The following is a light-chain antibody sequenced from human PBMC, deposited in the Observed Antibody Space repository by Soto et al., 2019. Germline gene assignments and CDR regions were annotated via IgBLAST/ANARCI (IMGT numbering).Light chain of an antibody. CDR2: STS. CDR1: QSIRMY. Sequence: DVLMTQSPSSLSASVGDRVTITCRASQSIRMYLNWYQHKPGKAPQLLIYSTSSLQGGVPPRFSGSGSWTDFTLTISSLQPEDFATYYCQQSHSFPWTFGQGTKVEIK. CDR3: QQSHSFPWT. V-gene: IGKV1-39*01. J-gene: IGKJ1*01.